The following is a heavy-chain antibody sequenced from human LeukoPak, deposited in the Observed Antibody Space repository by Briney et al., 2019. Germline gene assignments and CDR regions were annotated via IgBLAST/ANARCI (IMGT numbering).Heavy chain of an antibody. J-gene: IGHJ5*02. V-gene: IGHV3-74*01. CDR1: GFTSSNYW. Sequence: GRSLRPSCATAGFTSSNYWMHWVRQMPGKGLEWVSRINREGSTTNYADSVKDRFTISRDNVKNTLYLQINSLRAEDSAVYYCARDWWFDPWGQGTLVTVS. CDR2: INREGSTT. CDR3: ARDWWFDP.